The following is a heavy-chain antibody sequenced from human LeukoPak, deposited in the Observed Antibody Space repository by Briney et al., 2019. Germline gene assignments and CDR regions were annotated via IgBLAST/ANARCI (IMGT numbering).Heavy chain of an antibody. J-gene: IGHJ4*02. CDR1: GGSISSGDYY. D-gene: IGHD5-12*01. CDR2: TYYSGST. CDR3: ARMGGYSGYATH. Sequence: SETLSLTCTVSGGSISSGDYYWSWIRQPPGKGLEWIGYTYYSGSTYYNPSLKNRVSISVDTSKNQFSLNLSSVTAADTAVYYCARMGGYSGYATHWGQGTLVTVYS. V-gene: IGHV4-30-4*01.